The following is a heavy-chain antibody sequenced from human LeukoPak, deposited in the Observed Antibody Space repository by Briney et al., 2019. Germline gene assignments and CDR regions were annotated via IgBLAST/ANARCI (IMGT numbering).Heavy chain of an antibody. Sequence: SETLSLTCTVSGGSISSSSDYWGWIRQAPGKGLEWIGSIYYHENTYYNSSLKSRVTMSVDTSKNQFSLKLSSVTAADTAVYYCARDNYYGSGSFLYYFDYWGQGTLVTVSS. CDR2: IYYHENT. D-gene: IGHD3-10*01. CDR3: ARDNYYGSGSFLYYFDY. V-gene: IGHV4-39*07. CDR1: GGSISSSSDY. J-gene: IGHJ4*02.